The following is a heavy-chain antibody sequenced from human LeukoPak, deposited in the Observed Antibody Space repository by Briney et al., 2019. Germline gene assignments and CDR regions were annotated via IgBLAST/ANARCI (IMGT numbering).Heavy chain of an antibody. V-gene: IGHV3-21*01. J-gene: IGHJ3*02. Sequence: GGSLRLSCAASGFTFSSYAMSWVRQAPGKGLEWVSSISSSSSYIYYADSVKGRFTISRDNAKNSLYLQMNSLRAEDTAVYYCAREAYMGSGPFEGAFDIWGQGTMVTVSS. CDR2: ISSSSSYI. CDR1: GFTFSSYA. CDR3: AREAYMGSGPFEGAFDI. D-gene: IGHD2-15*01.